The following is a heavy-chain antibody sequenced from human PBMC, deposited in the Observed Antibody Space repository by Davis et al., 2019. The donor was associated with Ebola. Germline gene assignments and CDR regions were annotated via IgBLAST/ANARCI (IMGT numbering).Heavy chain of an antibody. CDR3: ARAPYYDFWSGPREGDAFDI. V-gene: IGHV1-3*01. D-gene: IGHD3-3*01. Sequence: ASVKVSCKASGYTFTSYAMHWVRQAPGQRLEWMGWINAGNGNTKYSQKFQGRVTITRDTSASTAYMELSSLRSEDTAVYYCARAPYYDFWSGPREGDAFDIWGQGTMVTVSS. CDR2: INAGNGNT. CDR1: GYTFTSYA. J-gene: IGHJ3*02.